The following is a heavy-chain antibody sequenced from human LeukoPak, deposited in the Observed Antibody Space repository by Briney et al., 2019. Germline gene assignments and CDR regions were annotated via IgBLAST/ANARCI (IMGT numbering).Heavy chain of an antibody. V-gene: IGHV3-33*01. Sequence: GRPLRLSCAASGFTFSDYGMHWVRQAPGKGLEWVAVIWDDRSNKNYADSVKGRFTISRDTSKNTLYLQMSSLRAEDTAVYYCARDSTVVTPGYFDCWGQGTLVTVSS. CDR1: GFTFSDYG. CDR3: ARDSTVVTPGYFDC. D-gene: IGHD4-23*01. J-gene: IGHJ4*02. CDR2: IWDDRSNK.